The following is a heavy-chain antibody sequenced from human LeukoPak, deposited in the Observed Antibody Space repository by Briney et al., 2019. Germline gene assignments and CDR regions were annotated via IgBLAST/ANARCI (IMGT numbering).Heavy chain of an antibody. CDR3: AKAIWVAATSSWFCLDY. CDR2: IHYDGARS. D-gene: IGHD3-10*01. Sequence: GSLRLSCAASGFTFSSYGMHWVRQAPGKGLEWVAFIHYDGARSYYADTVKGRFTISRDNSRNTLYLQMNSLRPEDTAVYYCAKAIWVAATSSWFCLDYWGQGTLVTVSS. J-gene: IGHJ4*02. CDR1: GFTFSSYG. V-gene: IGHV3-30*02.